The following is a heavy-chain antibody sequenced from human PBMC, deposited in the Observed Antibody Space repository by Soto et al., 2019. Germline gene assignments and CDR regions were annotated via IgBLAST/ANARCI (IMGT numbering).Heavy chain of an antibody. Sequence: GASVKVSCKASGYTFTSYDINWVRQATGQGLEWMGWMNPNSGNTGYAQKFQGRVTMTRNTSISTAYMELSSLRSEDTAVYYCAGVYHYYDSSGYFIYYYGMDVWGQGXTVTVYS. V-gene: IGHV1-8*01. CDR3: AGVYHYYDSSGYFIYYYGMDV. CDR1: GYTFTSYD. D-gene: IGHD3-22*01. J-gene: IGHJ6*02. CDR2: MNPNSGNT.